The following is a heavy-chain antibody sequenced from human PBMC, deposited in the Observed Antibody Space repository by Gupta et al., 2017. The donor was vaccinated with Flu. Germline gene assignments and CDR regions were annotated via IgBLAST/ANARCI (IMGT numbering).Heavy chain of an antibody. V-gene: IGHV4-39*01. D-gene: IGHD2-15*01. CDR2: VADFGRA. CDR3: ASPDHSASTGGTSS. Sequence: RQRPGKGLECIGSVADFGRAYYSPSLRSQVTITADRSKNQFSLHLSSVTATGTAVYYGASPDHSASTGGTSSWGQGTLVTVSS. J-gene: IGHJ5*02.